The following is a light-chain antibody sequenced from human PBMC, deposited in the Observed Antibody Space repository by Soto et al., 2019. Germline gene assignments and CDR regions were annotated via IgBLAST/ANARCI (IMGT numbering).Light chain of an antibody. CDR3: SSYTSSGTLV. CDR2: DVS. J-gene: IGLJ1*01. CDR1: SSDVGGYDY. V-gene: IGLV2-14*01. Sequence: QSALTQPASVSGSPGQSITISCTGTSSDVGGYDYVSWYQQPPGKAPKLMIYDVSNWPSGVSNRFSGSKSGNTASLTISGLQAEDDADYYCSSYTSSGTLVFGTGTKVTVL.